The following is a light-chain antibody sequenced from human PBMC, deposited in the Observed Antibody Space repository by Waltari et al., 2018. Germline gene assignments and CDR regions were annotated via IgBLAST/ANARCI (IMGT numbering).Light chain of an antibody. V-gene: IGKV4-1*01. CDR2: WAS. CDR1: QSVLYTDNNKNY. Sequence: DIVMTQSPDSLAVSLGEMATINCKSRQSVLYTDNNKNYLTWYQQKPGQSPQLLIYWASTRESGVPDRFIGSGSGTDFTLTISSLQAEDVAVYYCHQHYTTPWTFGQGTQVEL. CDR3: HQHYTTPWT. J-gene: IGKJ1*01.